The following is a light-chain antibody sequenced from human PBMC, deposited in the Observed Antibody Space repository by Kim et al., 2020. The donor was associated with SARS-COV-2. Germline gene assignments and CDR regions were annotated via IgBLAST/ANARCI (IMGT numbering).Light chain of an antibody. J-gene: IGKJ1*01. CDR3: QQYDTWPET. CDR2: GAS. CDR1: QSVNSH. Sequence: GSPGERAPLSCRASQSVNSHLAWYQQKPGRAPRLLDYGASTRATDIPARFSGSGSGTEFTLTISSLQSEDFAVYFCQQYDTWPETFGQGTKVDIK. V-gene: IGKV3-15*01.